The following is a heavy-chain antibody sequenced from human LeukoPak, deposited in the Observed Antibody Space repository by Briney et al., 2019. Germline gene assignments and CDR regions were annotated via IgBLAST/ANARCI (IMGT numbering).Heavy chain of an antibody. CDR1: GFTFSSYA. Sequence: RAGGSLRLSCAASGFTFSSYAMSWVRQAPGKGLEWVSAISGSGGSTYYADSVKGRFTISRDNSKNTLYLQMNSLRVEDTAVYYCVTWGPSVGAGDYWGQGTLVTVSS. J-gene: IGHJ4*02. V-gene: IGHV3-23*01. D-gene: IGHD4-23*01. CDR3: VTWGPSVGAGDY. CDR2: ISGSGGST.